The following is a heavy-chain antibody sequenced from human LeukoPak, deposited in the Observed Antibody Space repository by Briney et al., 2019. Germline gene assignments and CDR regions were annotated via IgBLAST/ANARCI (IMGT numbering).Heavy chain of an antibody. V-gene: IGHV3-23*01. J-gene: IGHJ6*03. CDR2: ISGSGGST. Sequence: GGSLRLSCAASGFTFSSYGMSWVRQAPGKGLEWVSAISGSGGSTYYADSVKGRFTISRDNSKNTLYLQMNSLRAEDTAVYYCAKGGYSSSWLRGYYYYMDVWGKGTTVTISS. CDR3: AKGGYSSSWLRGYYYYMDV. D-gene: IGHD6-13*01. CDR1: GFTFSSYG.